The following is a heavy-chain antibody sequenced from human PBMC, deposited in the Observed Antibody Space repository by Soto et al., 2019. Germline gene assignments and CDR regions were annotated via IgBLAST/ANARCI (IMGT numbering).Heavy chain of an antibody. CDR1: GGPISSGGYY. D-gene: IGHD3-22*01. Sequence: SETLSLTCTVSGGPISSGGYYWSWIRQHPGKGLEWIGYIYYSGSTYYNPSLKSRVTISVDTSKNQFSLKLSSVTAADTAVYYCARCRDDYYDSSGQAVDPWGQGTLVTVSS. CDR2: IYYSGST. V-gene: IGHV4-31*03. J-gene: IGHJ5*02. CDR3: ARCRDDYYDSSGQAVDP.